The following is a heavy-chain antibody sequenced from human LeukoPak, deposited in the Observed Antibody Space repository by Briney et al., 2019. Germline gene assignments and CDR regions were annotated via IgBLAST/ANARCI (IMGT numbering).Heavy chain of an antibody. CDR2: IDHSGRT. CDR1: GGSINRYC. CDR3: ARDPGVAEALPLNAFDI. V-gene: IGHV4-59*12. Sequence: SETLSLTCTVSGGSINRYCWSWIRQPPGKGLEWLGYIDHSGRTKYNPSLKSRVTMSVDTSRNQFSLKVTSVTAADTAVYYCARDPGVAEALPLNAFDIWGHGTMVAVSS. J-gene: IGHJ3*02. D-gene: IGHD2-8*01.